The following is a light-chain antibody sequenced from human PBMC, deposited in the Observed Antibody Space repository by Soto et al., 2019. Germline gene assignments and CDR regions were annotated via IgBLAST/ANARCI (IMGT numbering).Light chain of an antibody. Sequence: VLTQPPSASGTPGQRVTISCSGSSSNIGSNYVYWYQQLPGTAPKLLIYRNNQRPSGVPDRFSGSKSGTSASLAISGLRSEDEADYYCAAWDDSLSALFGGGTKLTVL. J-gene: IGLJ2*01. CDR2: RNN. CDR1: SSNIGSNY. CDR3: AAWDDSLSAL. V-gene: IGLV1-47*01.